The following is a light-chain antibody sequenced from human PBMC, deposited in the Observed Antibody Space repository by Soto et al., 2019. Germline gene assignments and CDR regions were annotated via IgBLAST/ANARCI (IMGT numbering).Light chain of an antibody. CDR3: CSYAGTSIYVV. J-gene: IGLJ2*01. CDR2: EAS. Sequence: QSALTQPASVSGSPGQSITISCTGTSSDVGGYNLVSWYQQPPGEVPKLIIYEASKRPSGVSNRFSGSKSGNTASLTISGLQAEDEADYYCCSYAGTSIYVVFGGGTQLTVL. V-gene: IGLV2-23*01. CDR1: SSDVGGYNL.